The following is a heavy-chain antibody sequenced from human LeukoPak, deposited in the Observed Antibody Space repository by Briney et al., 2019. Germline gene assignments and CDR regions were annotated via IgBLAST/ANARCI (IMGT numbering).Heavy chain of an antibody. Sequence: GGSLRLSCAASGFTFSSYSMTWVRQAPGKGLEWVSSISSSSGYIYYADPVKGRFTISRDNAKNSLYLQMNSLRAEDTAVYYCAREIDSRPFDCWGQGTLVTVSS. CDR2: ISSSSGYI. CDR3: AREIDSRPFDC. D-gene: IGHD3-22*01. J-gene: IGHJ4*02. V-gene: IGHV3-21*01. CDR1: GFTFSSYS.